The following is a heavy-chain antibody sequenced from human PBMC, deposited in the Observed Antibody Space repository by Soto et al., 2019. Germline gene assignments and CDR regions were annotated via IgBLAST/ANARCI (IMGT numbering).Heavy chain of an antibody. V-gene: IGHV4-34*01. CDR1: GGSFSGYY. Sequence: PSETLSLTCAVSGGSFSGYYWTWIRQAPGKGLEWIGEINHSGTTNYIPSLKSRVSLSVDTSKNLFSLKLTSVTAADTGVYFCARGRRWGQSVKGLDSWGQGTLVTVSS. CDR3: ARGRRWGQSVKGLDS. CDR2: INHSGTT. J-gene: IGHJ4*02. D-gene: IGHD3-16*01.